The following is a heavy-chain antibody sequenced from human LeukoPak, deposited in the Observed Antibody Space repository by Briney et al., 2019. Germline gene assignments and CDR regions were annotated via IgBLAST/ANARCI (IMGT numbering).Heavy chain of an antibody. J-gene: IGHJ4*02. CDR1: GDSVSSHY. D-gene: IGHD4-11*01. Sequence: SETLSLTCTVSGDSVSSHYWGWIRQPPGKGLEWIAYVYYTGTSSYNPSLKSRVTISIDTSKNQFSLKLISVTAADTAVYYCARYSNHVDYFDSWGQGTLVTVSS. CDR2: VYYTGTS. CDR3: ARYSNHVDYFDS. V-gene: IGHV4-59*02.